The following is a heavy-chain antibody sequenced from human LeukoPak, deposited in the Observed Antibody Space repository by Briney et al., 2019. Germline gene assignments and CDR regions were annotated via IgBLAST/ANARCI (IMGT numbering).Heavy chain of an antibody. CDR2: IYPGDSDT. CDR1: GYSFTSYW. V-gene: IGHV5-51*01. D-gene: IGHD6-19*01. J-gene: IGHJ4*02. CDR3: ARHPYSSGWYNFDY. Sequence: RAGESLKISCKGSGYSFTSYWIGWVRQMPGKGLEWMGIIYPGDSDTRYSPSFQGQVNISADKSISTAYLQWSSLKASDTAMYYCARHPYSSGWYNFDYWGQGTLVTVSS.